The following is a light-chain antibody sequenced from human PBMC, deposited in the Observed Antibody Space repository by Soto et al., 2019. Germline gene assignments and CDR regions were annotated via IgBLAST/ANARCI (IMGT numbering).Light chain of an antibody. J-gene: IGKJ2*01. CDR3: LQDYNYPYT. CDR1: QDIRSD. CDR2: GAS. V-gene: IGKV1-6*01. Sequence: AIPMTQSPSSLSASVGDRVTITCRASQDIRSDLGWYQQKPGKAPKFLIYGASTLQSGVPSRFSGSGSGTDFTLTINSLQPEDFATYYCLQDYNYPYTFGQGTKLEIK.